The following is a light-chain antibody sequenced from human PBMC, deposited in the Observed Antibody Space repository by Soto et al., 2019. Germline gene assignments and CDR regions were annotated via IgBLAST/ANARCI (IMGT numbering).Light chain of an antibody. V-gene: IGKV3-20*01. CDR3: QQYGRPPRAT. CDR2: EAS. CDR1: QSVNSRY. J-gene: IGKJ5*01. Sequence: DTVLTQSPGTLSLSPVERASLSCSSIQSVNSRYIAWYQVKPGQAPRLLIYEASSRATGIPDRFSGGGSGTDFTLSISKVEPEDFAVYYCQQYGRPPRATFGQGTRLEIK.